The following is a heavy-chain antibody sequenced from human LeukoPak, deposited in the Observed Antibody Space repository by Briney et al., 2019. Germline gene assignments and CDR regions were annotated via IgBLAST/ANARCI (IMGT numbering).Heavy chain of an antibody. CDR2: INPSGGST. Sequence: ASVKVSCKASGYTFTGYYMHWVRQAPGQGLEWMGIINPSGGSTSYAQKFQGRVTMTRDTSTSTVYMELSSLRSEDTAVYYCARGLFGRYCSGGSCYPSGFDYWGQGTLVTVPS. CDR1: GYTFTGYY. D-gene: IGHD2-15*01. V-gene: IGHV1-46*01. J-gene: IGHJ4*02. CDR3: ARGLFGRYCSGGSCYPSGFDY.